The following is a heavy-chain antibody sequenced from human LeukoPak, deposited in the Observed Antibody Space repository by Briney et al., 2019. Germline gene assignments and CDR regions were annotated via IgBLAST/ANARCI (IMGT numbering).Heavy chain of an antibody. Sequence: NTSETLSLTCAVYGGSFSGYYWSWIRQPPGKGLEWIGEINHSGSTNYNPSLKSRVTISVDTSKNQFSLKLSSVTAADTAVYYCARHTVTGKTDFDYWGQGTLVTVSS. D-gene: IGHD1-1*01. J-gene: IGHJ4*02. CDR2: INHSGST. CDR1: GGSFSGYY. V-gene: IGHV4-34*01. CDR3: ARHTVTGKTDFDY.